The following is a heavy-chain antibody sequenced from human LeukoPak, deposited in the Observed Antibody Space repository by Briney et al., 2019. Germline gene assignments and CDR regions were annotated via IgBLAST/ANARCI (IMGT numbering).Heavy chain of an antibody. D-gene: IGHD5-24*01. CDR3: ARHAYNYGLDYFDP. V-gene: IGHV4-39*01. J-gene: IGHJ5*02. CDR2: IYHSGGT. Sequence: SETLSLTCSVSGDSIKNRDSYWGWIRQPPGKSPQWIGSIYHSGGTYFNPSLKSRVRMSVDASRNHFSLELTSVTAADTAVYYCARHAYNYGLDYFDPWGQGTLVTVSS. CDR1: GDSIKNRDSY.